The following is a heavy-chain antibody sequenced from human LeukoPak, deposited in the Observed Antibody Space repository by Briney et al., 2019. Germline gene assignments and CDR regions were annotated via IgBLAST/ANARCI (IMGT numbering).Heavy chain of an antibody. J-gene: IGHJ5*02. D-gene: IGHD2-2*02. Sequence: ASVTVSCKASGGTFSSYAISWVRQAPGQGLEWMGRISPIFGTANYAQKFQGRVTITTDGSTSTAYMELSSLRSEDTAVYYCARTIVVVPAAIGNWFDPWGQGTLVTVSS. CDR1: GGTFSSYA. CDR3: ARTIVVVPAAIGNWFDP. CDR2: ISPIFGTA. V-gene: IGHV1-69*05.